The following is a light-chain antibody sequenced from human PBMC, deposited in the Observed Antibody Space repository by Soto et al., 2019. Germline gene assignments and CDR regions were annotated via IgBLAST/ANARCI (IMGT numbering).Light chain of an antibody. Sequence: EIVLTQSPGTLSLSPEERATLSCRASQSVSSSYLAWYQQKPGQAPRLLIYGASSRATGIPDRFSGSGSGTDFTLTISRLEPEDFAVYYCQPYGSSLWTFGQGTKVEIK. CDR2: GAS. CDR3: QPYGSSLWT. J-gene: IGKJ1*01. V-gene: IGKV3-20*01. CDR1: QSVSSSY.